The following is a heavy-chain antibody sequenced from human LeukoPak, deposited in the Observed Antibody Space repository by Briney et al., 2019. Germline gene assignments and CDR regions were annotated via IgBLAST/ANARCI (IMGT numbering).Heavy chain of an antibody. CDR2: MNPNSGNT. J-gene: IGHJ5*02. V-gene: IGHV1-8*01. CDR1: GYTFTSYD. CDR3: ARDWLPDGYQGYNWFDP. D-gene: IGHD3-22*01. Sequence: ASVKVSCKASGYTFTSYDINWVRQATGQGLEWMGWMNPNSGNTGYAQKFQGRVTMTRNTSISTAYMELSSLRSEDTAVYYCARDWLPDGYQGYNWFDPWGQGTLVTVSS.